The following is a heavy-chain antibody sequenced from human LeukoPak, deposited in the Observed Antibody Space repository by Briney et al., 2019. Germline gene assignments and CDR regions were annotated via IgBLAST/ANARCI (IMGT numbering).Heavy chain of an antibody. CDR2: IIPIFGTA. D-gene: IGHD3-9*01. J-gene: IGHJ4*02. Sequence: SVTVSCKSSGGTFSSYAISWERQRPGPGLELMGGIIPIFGTANYAQKFQGRVTITTDESTSTAYMELSSMRSEDTAVYYCARGRYYDILAGYYSYFDYWGQGTLVTVSS. V-gene: IGHV1-69*05. CDR3: ARGRYYDILAGYYSYFDY. CDR1: GGTFSSYA.